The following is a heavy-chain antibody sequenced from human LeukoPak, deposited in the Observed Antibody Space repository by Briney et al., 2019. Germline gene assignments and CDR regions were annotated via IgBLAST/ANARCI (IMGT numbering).Heavy chain of an antibody. V-gene: IGHV4-34*01. J-gene: IGHJ4*02. CDR1: GGSFSGYY. D-gene: IGHD6-19*01. CDR3: ARRRSGWYANNFDY. CDR2: INHSGST. Sequence: PSETLSLTCAVYGGSFSGYYWSWIRQPPGKGLEWIGEINHSGSTNYNPSLKSRVTISVDTSKNQFSLKLSSVTAADTAVYYCARRRSGWYANNFDYWGQGTLVTVSS.